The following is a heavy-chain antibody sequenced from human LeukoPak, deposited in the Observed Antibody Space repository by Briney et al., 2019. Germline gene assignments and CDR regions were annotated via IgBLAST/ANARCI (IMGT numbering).Heavy chain of an antibody. D-gene: IGHD5-12*01. Sequence: GGSLRLSCAASGFTFIDYSMNWVRQAPGEGLEWISYIGISSGNTKYADSVKGRFTISRDKARNSLYLQMNSLRVEDTAVYYCARDHRYAFDNWGHGTLVTGSS. J-gene: IGHJ4*01. CDR1: GFTFIDYS. CDR2: IGISSGNT. CDR3: ARDHRYAFDN. V-gene: IGHV3-48*01.